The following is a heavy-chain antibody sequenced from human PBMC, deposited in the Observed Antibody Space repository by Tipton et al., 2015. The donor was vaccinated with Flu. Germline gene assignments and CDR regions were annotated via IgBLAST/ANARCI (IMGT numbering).Heavy chain of an antibody. D-gene: IGHD2-21*01. CDR3: ARSPCGDGTCYYFDF. V-gene: IGHV4-38-2*01. CDR2: IHQTGST. Sequence: TLSPTCSVSGDSIGSRHFWGWIRQPPGKGLEWIGNIHQTGSTYYNVSLKSRVTISVARSKNQFFLRLTSVTAADTAVYYCARSPCGDGTCYYFDFWGQGTLVAVSS. CDR1: GDSIGSRHF. J-gene: IGHJ4*02.